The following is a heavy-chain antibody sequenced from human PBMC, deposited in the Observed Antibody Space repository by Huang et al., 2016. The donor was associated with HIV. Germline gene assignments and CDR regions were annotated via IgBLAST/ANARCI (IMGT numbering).Heavy chain of an antibody. CDR3: VSNVHGFNL. V-gene: IGHV1-18*01. CDR2: ISAYNGHT. CDR1: GYTFAAHG. Sequence: QVQFLQSGPEAKKPGASVKVSCKASGYTFAAHGISWVRQAPGQGLEWMGWISAYNGHTYKTQKFEGRVALTTDTSTNTVFLEVRSLRSDDTAVYYCVSNVHGFNLWGPGTLVTVSS. J-gene: IGHJ4*02. D-gene: IGHD1-1*01.